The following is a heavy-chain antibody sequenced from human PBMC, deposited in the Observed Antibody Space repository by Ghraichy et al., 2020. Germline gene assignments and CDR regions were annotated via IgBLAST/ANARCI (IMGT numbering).Heavy chain of an antibody. V-gene: IGHV2-70*04. D-gene: IGHD2-21*01. CDR1: GFSLTNPSMR. CDR3: ARQSLTYLGADPYYAMDV. J-gene: IGHJ6*02. CDR2: IDSTESQ. Sequence: SGPTLVKPSQTLTLTCSVSGFSLTNPSMRVSWIRQPPGKALECLALIDSTESQFYNPSLKTRLIISRDTSKNQVVLTMTNVDPLDTGTYFCARQSLTYLGADPYYAMDVWGQGTTVTVSS.